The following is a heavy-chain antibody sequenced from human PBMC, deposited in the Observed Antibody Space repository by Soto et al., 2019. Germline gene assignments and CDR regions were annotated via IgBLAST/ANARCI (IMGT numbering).Heavy chain of an antibody. Sequence: PGGSLRLSCAASGFTFSSYWMHWVRQAPGKGLVWVSRINSDGSSTSYADSVKGRFTISRDNAKNTLYLQMNSLRAEDTAVYYCARELVRSGYDPYYYYGMGVWGQGTTVTVSS. CDR2: INSDGSST. CDR1: GFTFSSYW. J-gene: IGHJ6*02. V-gene: IGHV3-74*01. D-gene: IGHD5-12*01. CDR3: ARELVRSGYDPYYYYGMGV.